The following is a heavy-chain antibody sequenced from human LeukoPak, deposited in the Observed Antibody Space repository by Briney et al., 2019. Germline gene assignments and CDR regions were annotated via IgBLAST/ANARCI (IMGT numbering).Heavy chain of an antibody. CDR3: ASYASGYNWLKV. D-gene: IGHD1-1*01. V-gene: IGHV1-18*01. J-gene: IGHJ4*02. CDR2: IHPGTGNP. Sequence: ASVKVSCKASGYTFTSYGISWVRQAPGLGLEWLGWIHPGTGNPNYAQKFQGRVTISRDTSINTAYMELIRLKSDDTAVYYCASYASGYNWLKVWGQGTLVTVSS. CDR1: GYTFTSYG.